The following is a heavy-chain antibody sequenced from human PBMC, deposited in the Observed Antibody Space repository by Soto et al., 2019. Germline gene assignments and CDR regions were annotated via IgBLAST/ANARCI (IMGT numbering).Heavy chain of an antibody. CDR2: INHSGST. Sequence: QVQLQQWGAGLLKPSETLSLTCAVYGGSFSGYYWSWIRQPPGKGLEWIGEINHSGSTNYNPSLKRRVTKSVDTSKNQFSLKLSSVTAADTAVYYCARNGSYYDFWSGYYFGGGMDVWGQGTTVTVSS. V-gene: IGHV4-34*01. CDR1: GGSFSGYY. J-gene: IGHJ6*02. CDR3: ARNGSYYDFWSGYYFGGGMDV. D-gene: IGHD3-3*01.